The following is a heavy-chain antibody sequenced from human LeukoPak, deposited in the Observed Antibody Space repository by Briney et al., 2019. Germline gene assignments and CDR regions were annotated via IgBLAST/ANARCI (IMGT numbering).Heavy chain of an antibody. D-gene: IGHD4-17*01. V-gene: IGHV4-34*01. CDR2: INHRGST. CDR1: GGSFSGYY. Sequence: SETLSLTCAVYGGSFSGYYWSWIRQPPGKGLEWIGEINHRGSTNYNPSLKSRVTISVDTSKNQFSLKLSSVTAADTAVYYCARARMTTVRKNYGMDVWGKGTTVTVSS. CDR3: ARARMTTVRKNYGMDV. J-gene: IGHJ6*04.